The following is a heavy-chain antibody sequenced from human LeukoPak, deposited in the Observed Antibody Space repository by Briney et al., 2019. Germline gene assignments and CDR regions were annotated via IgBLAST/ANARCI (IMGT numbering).Heavy chain of an antibody. Sequence: SETLSLTCTVSGGSISSYYWTWIRQPPGKGLEWIGYISYIGSTNYNPSLKSRVTISIDTSKNEFSLKLTSVTAADTAVYYCARDLVTVTKGFDIWGQGTMVTVSS. CDR3: ARDLVTVTKGFDI. J-gene: IGHJ3*02. CDR1: GGSISSYY. V-gene: IGHV4-59*01. D-gene: IGHD4-17*01. CDR2: ISYIGST.